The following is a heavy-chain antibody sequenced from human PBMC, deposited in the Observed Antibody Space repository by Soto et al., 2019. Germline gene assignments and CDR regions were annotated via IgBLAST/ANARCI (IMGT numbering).Heavy chain of an antibody. CDR2: ITSDGTST. Sequence: GGSLRLSCAASGFTFSRYVMNWVRQTPGKGLEWVSRITSDGTSTTYADSVKGRFTISRDNAKNTLYLQMDSLGAEDTALYYCRVWIGELSTDYWGQGTLVTVPQ. V-gene: IGHV3-74*01. D-gene: IGHD3-10*01. CDR3: RVWIGELSTDY. J-gene: IGHJ4*02. CDR1: GFTFSRYV.